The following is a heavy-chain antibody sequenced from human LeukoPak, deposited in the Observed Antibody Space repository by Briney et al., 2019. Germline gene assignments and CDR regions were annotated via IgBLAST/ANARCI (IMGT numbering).Heavy chain of an antibody. CDR3: ARGLSSGSEYFDY. CDR2: INPNSGGT. CDR1: GYTFTGYY. Sequence: GASVKVSCKASGYTFTGYYTHWVRQAPGQGLEWMGWINPNSGGTNYAQKFQGRVTITADKSTSTAYMELSSLRSEDTAVYYCARGLSSGSEYFDYWGQGTLVTVSS. J-gene: IGHJ4*02. V-gene: IGHV1-2*02. D-gene: IGHD6-19*01.